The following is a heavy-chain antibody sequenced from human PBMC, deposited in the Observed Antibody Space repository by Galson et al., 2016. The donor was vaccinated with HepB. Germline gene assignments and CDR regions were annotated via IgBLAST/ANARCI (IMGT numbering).Heavy chain of an antibody. CDR1: GGSLTHYY. V-gene: IGHV4-59*05. CDR2: LHYTGTA. CDR3: AGGNGYFVY. D-gene: IGHD2-8*01. Sequence: SETLSLTCTVSGGSLTHYYGSWIRQPPGKALEWIGSLHYTGTAYYNEALKTRVTISEDTSRNAVSLRLSSLSAADTALYFCAGGNGYFVYWGQGALVTVSS. J-gene: IGHJ4*02.